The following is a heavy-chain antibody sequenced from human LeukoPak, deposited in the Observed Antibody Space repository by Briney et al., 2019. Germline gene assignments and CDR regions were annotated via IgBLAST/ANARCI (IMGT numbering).Heavy chain of an antibody. V-gene: IGHV1-2*02. J-gene: IGHJ5*02. Sequence: ASVKVSCKASGYTFTGYYMHWVRQAPGQGLEWMGWINPNSGGTNYAQKFQGRVTMTRDTSISTAYTELSRLRSDDTAVYYCARDRATVTDGVWFDPCGQGTLVTVSS. CDR2: INPNSGGT. CDR1: GYTFTGYY. D-gene: IGHD4-17*01. CDR3: ARDRATVTDGVWFDP.